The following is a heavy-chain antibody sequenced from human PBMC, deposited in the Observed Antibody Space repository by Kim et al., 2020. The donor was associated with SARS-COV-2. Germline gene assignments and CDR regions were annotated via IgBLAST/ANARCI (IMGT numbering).Heavy chain of an antibody. Sequence: GGSLRLSCAASGFTFSSYSMNWVRQAPGKGLEWVSSISSSSSYIYYADSVKGRFTISRDNAKNSLYLQMNSLRAEETAVYYCAGDSSGWFYFDYWGQGTLVTVSS. V-gene: IGHV3-21*01. CDR3: AGDSSGWFYFDY. J-gene: IGHJ4*02. CDR1: GFTFSSYS. D-gene: IGHD6-19*01. CDR2: ISSSSSYI.